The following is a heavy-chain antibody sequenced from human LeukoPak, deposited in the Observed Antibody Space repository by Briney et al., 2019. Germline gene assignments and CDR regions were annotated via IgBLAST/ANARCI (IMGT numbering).Heavy chain of an antibody. CDR2: ISGSGGST. Sequence: GGSLRLSCAASGFTFSSYAMSWVRQAPGKGLEWVSAISGSGGSTYYADSVKGRFTISRDNSKNTLYLQMNSLRAEDTAVYYCAKGGGRDGYNSDAFDIWGQGTMVTVSS. V-gene: IGHV3-23*01. D-gene: IGHD5-24*01. J-gene: IGHJ3*02. CDR1: GFTFSSYA. CDR3: AKGGGRDGYNSDAFDI.